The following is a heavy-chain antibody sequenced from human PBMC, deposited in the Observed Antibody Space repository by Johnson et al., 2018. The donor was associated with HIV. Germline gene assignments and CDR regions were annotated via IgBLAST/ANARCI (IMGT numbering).Heavy chain of an antibody. V-gene: IGHV3-30*03. CDR2: ISYSGSDP. Sequence: QVLLVESGGGVVQPGRSLRLSCAASGFSFSTYNMHWVRHAPGRGLEWVAFISYSGSDPYYVDSVKGRFTISRDNSQNTLFVQMNSLRPEDTAVYFCARDRFGSGRPNAFDIWGQGTMVTVSS. J-gene: IGHJ3*02. CDR1: GFSFSTYN. CDR3: ARDRFGSGRPNAFDI. D-gene: IGHD3-10*01.